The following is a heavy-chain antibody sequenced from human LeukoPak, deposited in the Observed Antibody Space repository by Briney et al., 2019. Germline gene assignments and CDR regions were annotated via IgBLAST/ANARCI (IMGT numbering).Heavy chain of an antibody. V-gene: IGHV3-23*01. CDR2: ISGSGAST. CDR1: GFTFSSYA. D-gene: IGHD6-6*01. CDR3: AKTLYSSSSGGIDY. J-gene: IGHJ4*02. Sequence: GGSLRLSCAASGFTFSSYAMSWVRQARGKGLEWVSAISGSGASTYYADSVKGRFTISRDNSNNTLYLQMNSLRAEDTAVYYCAKTLYSSSSGGIDYWGQGTLVTVSS.